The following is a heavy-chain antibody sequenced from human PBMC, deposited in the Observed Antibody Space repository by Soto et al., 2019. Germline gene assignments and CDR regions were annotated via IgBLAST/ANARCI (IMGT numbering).Heavy chain of an antibody. V-gene: IGHV4-30-2*01. CDR2: IYHSGST. Sequence: SETLSLTCTVSGGSISSGGYYWSWIRQHPGKGLEWIGYIYHSGSTYYNPSLKSRVTISVDRSKNQFSLKLSSVTAADTAVYYCARFSSVAFDIWGQGTMVTVSS. CDR3: ARFSSVAFDI. CDR1: GGSISSGGYY. J-gene: IGHJ3*02.